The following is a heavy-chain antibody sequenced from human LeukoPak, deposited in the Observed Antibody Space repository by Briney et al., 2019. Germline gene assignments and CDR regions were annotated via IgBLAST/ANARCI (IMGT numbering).Heavy chain of an antibody. V-gene: IGHV4-38-2*02. D-gene: IGHD6-19*01. CDR2: IYHSGST. Sequence: SETLSLTCTVSSHSISSDYYWGWIRQPPGKGLEWIGSIYHSGSTYYNPSLKSRVTISIDTSNNQFSLKLSSVTAADTAVYYCARVRSSGRFDPWGQGTLVTVSS. CDR3: ARVRSSGRFDP. J-gene: IGHJ5*02. CDR1: SHSISSDYY.